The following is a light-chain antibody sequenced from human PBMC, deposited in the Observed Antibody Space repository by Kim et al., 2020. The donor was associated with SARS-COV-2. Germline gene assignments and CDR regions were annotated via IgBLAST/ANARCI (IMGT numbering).Light chain of an antibody. CDR1: QDISNF. J-gene: IGKJ4*01. CDR3: QQYGSVPLT. CDR2: DAS. Sequence: SASVGDRVTITCQASQDISNFLNWYQQKPGKAPQLLVYDASILQFDVPSRFSGGGYGTDFSLTIISLQSEDNATYYCQQYGSVPLTFGGGTRVEI. V-gene: IGKV1-33*01.